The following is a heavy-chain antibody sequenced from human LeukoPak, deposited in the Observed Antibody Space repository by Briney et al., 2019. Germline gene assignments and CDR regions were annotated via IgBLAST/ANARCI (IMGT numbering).Heavy chain of an antibody. J-gene: IGHJ3*02. Sequence: PSETLSLTCAVYGGSFSGYYWSWIRQPPGKGLEWIGEINHSGSTNYNPSLKSRVTISVDTSKNQFSLKLSSVTAADTAVYYCARDRSRVVVVPAAGAFDIWGQGTMVTVSS. D-gene: IGHD2-2*01. CDR3: ARDRSRVVVVPAAGAFDI. CDR2: INHSGST. V-gene: IGHV4-34*01. CDR1: GGSFSGYY.